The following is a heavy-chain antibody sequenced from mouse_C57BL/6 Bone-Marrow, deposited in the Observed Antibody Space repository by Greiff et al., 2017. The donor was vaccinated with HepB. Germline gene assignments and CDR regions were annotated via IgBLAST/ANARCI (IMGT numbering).Heavy chain of an antibody. CDR2: ISSGGDYI. D-gene: IGHD1-1*01. Sequence: EVQGVESGEGLVKPGGSLKLSCAASGFTFSSYAMSWVRQTPEKRLEWVAYISSGGDYIYYADTVKGRFTISRDNARNTLYLQMSSLKSEDTAMYYCTRFDYYGSSSRFAYWGQGTLVTVSA. J-gene: IGHJ3*01. CDR3: TRFDYYGSSSRFAY. V-gene: IGHV5-9-1*02. CDR1: GFTFSSYA.